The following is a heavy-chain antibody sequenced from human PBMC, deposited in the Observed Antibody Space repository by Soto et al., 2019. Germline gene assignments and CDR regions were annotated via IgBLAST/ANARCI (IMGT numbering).Heavy chain of an antibody. CDR2: INGGGGTI. CDR1: GFTFSDYY. CDR3: AREGVGPDY. Sequence: GGSLRLSGAASGFTFSDYYMSWIRQAPGKGLEWISYINGGGGTIYYADSVKGRFTISRDNAKNSLYLQMNSLRAEDTAVYYCAREGVGPDYWGQGTLVTVSS. J-gene: IGHJ4*02. V-gene: IGHV3-11*01. D-gene: IGHD1-26*01.